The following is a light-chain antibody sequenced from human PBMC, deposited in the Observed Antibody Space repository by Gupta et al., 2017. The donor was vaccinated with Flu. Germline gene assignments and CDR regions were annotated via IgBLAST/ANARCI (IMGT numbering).Light chain of an antibody. J-gene: IGKJ2*03. V-gene: IGKV1-9*01. Sequence: DIQLTQSPSFLSASVGDRVTITCRASQGISSYLAWYQQKPGSAPKLLIYAASTLQSGVPSRFSGSGSGTEFTLTISSLQPADFATYYCQQLNSSPYSFGQGTKLEIK. CDR3: QQLNSSPYS. CDR2: AAS. CDR1: QGISSY.